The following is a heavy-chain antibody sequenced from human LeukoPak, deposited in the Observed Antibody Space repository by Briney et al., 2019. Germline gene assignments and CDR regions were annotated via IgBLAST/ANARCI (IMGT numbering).Heavy chain of an antibody. D-gene: IGHD6-6*01. J-gene: IGHJ4*02. V-gene: IGHV1-2*02. CDR1: VYTFTGYY. CDR2: INPNSGGT. CDR3: ARGARIAAPPQPNY. Sequence: ASVKVSCKASVYTFTGYYMHWVRQAPGQGLEWMGWINPNSGGTNYAQKFQGRVTMTRDTSISTAYMELSRLRSDDTAVYYCARGARIAAPPQPNYWGQGTLVTVSS.